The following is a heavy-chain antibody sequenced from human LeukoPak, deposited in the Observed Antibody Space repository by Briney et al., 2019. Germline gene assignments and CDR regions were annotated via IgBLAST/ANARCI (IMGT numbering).Heavy chain of an antibody. D-gene: IGHD1-26*01. CDR1: GYTFTSYG. CDR2: MNPKSANT. Sequence: ASVKVSCKASGYTFTSYGISWVRQAPGQGLEWMAWMNPKSANTGYAQKFQGRVTVTRNTSISTAYMELSGLRSDDTAVYYCARGPMYSASYNYWGQGTLVTVSS. CDR3: ARGPMYSASYNY. V-gene: IGHV1-8*02. J-gene: IGHJ4*02.